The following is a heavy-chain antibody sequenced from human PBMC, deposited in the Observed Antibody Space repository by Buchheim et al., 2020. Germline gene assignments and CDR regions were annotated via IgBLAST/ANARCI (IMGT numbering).Heavy chain of an antibody. Sequence: QLQLQESGPGLVKPSETLSLTCTVSGGSISSSSYYWGWIRQPPGKGLEWIGSIYHSGSTNYNPSLKSRVTISVDKSKNQFSLKLSSVTAADTAVYYCARAPRDYYDSSGYPLRAWGQGTL. CDR1: GGSISSSSYY. CDR3: ARAPRDYYDSSGYPLRA. J-gene: IGHJ5*02. D-gene: IGHD3-22*01. CDR2: IYHSGST. V-gene: IGHV4-39*07.